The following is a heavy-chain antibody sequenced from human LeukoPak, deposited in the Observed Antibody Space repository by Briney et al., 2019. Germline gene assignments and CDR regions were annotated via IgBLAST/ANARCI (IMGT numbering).Heavy chain of an antibody. Sequence: PSETLSLTCTVSGGSISSNSYYWGWIRQPPGKGLKWIGSIYYSGSTYYNPSLKSRVTISVDTSKNQFSLKLSSVTAADTAVYYCARGYGGIYYYYVDVWGKGTTVTVSS. CDR2: IYYSGST. V-gene: IGHV4-39*07. J-gene: IGHJ6*03. CDR1: GGSISSNSYY. CDR3: ARGYGGIYYYYVDV. D-gene: IGHD3-16*01.